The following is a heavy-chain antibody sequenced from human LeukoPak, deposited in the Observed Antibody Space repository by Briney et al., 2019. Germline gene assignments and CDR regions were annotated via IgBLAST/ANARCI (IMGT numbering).Heavy chain of an antibody. J-gene: IGHJ4*02. CDR2: ISGSGGST. D-gene: IGHD5-24*01. CDR1: GFTFSRYA. Sequence: GGSLGLSCAASGFTFSRYAMSWVRQAPGNGLEWVSAISGSGGSTYYADSVKGRFTISRDNSKNTLYLQMNSLRAEDTAVYYCAKGRRWLQWCFDYWGQGTLVTVSS. V-gene: IGHV3-23*01. CDR3: AKGRRWLQWCFDY.